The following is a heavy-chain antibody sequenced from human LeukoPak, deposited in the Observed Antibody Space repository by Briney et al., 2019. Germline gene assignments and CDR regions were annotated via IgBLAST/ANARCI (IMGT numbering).Heavy chain of an antibody. Sequence: GESLKISCKGSGYSFTSYWIGWVRQMPGKGLVWMGIIYPGDSDTRYSPSFQGQVTISADKSISTAYLQWSSLKASDTAMYYCARRVWGDHSPYYFDYWGQGTLVTVSS. CDR3: ARRVWGDHSPYYFDY. V-gene: IGHV5-51*01. CDR2: IYPGDSDT. D-gene: IGHD2-21*02. CDR1: GYSFTSYW. J-gene: IGHJ4*02.